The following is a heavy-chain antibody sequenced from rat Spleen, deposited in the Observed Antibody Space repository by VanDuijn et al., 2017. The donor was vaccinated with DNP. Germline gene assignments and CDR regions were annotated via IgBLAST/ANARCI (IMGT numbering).Heavy chain of an antibody. D-gene: IGHD1-6*01. J-gene: IGHJ2*01. Sequence: EVQLVESGGGLVKPGRSMKLSCAASGFTFTNFGMAWVLQAPPKGLEWVTAISPSGGSTYYRDSVKGRFTVSRDNTQSSLYLQMDSLRSEDTATYYCARYITGIVFDYWGQGVMVTVSS. CDR3: ARYITGIVFDY. V-gene: IGHV5-25*01. CDR1: GFTFTNFG. CDR2: ISPSGGST.